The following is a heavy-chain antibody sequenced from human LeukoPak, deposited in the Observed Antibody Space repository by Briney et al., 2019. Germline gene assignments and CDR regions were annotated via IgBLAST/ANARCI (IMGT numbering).Heavy chain of an antibody. CDR2: ISGSGGST. J-gene: IGHJ6*02. CDR3: AKALAAAGTRATTGYYYGMDV. D-gene: IGHD6-13*01. CDR1: GFTFSSYA. Sequence: GGSLRLSCAASGFTFSSYAMSWVRQAPGKGLEWVSAISGSGGSTYYADSVKGRFTISRDNSKNTLYLQVNSLRAEDTAVYYCAKALAAAGTRATTGYYYGMDVWGQGTTVTVSS. V-gene: IGHV3-23*01.